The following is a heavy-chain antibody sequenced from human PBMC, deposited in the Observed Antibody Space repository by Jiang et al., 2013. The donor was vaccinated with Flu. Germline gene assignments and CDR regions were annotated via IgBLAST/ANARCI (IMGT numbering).Heavy chain of an antibody. J-gene: IGHJ6*02. CDR1: GDSVSSHY. CDR3: ARGELHYYYYGVDV. CDR2: IYHSGST. Sequence: LSLNCTVSGDSVSSHYWTWIRQSPGKGLEWIGYIYHSGSTHYNPSLNSRVTISLDQPNNQISLTLRSVTAADSAVYYCARGELHYYYYGVDVWGQGTTVTVSS. D-gene: IGHD1-26*01. V-gene: IGHV4-59*02.